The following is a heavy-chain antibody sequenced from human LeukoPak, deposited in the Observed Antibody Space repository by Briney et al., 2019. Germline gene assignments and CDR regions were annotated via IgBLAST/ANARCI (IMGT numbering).Heavy chain of an antibody. Sequence: ASVKVSCKASGYTFTSYYMHWVRQAPGQGLEWMGIINPSGGSTSYAQKFQGRVTMTRDTSTSTVYMELSRLRSDDTAVYYCAMCLSGYYLGFDYWGQGTLVTVSS. D-gene: IGHD3-3*01. CDR1: GYTFTSYY. CDR2: INPSGGST. V-gene: IGHV1-46*01. J-gene: IGHJ4*02. CDR3: AMCLSGYYLGFDY.